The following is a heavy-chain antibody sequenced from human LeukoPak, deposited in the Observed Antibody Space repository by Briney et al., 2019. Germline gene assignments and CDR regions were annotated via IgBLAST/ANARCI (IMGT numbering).Heavy chain of an antibody. J-gene: IGHJ5*02. CDR2: IYTSGST. V-gene: IGHV4-4*07. CDR1: AGSISSYY. CDR3: ARDQSSSSWDP. Sequence: PSETLSLTCTVPAGSISSYYWSWIRQPARKQLEWIGRIYTSGSTNYNPSLKSRVTMSVDTSKNQFSLTLSSVTAADTAVYYCARDQSSSSWDPWGQGTLVTVSS. D-gene: IGHD6-13*01.